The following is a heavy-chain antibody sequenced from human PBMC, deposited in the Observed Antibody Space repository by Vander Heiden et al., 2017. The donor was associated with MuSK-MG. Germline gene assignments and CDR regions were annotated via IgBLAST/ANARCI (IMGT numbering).Heavy chain of an antibody. J-gene: IGHJ4*02. Sequence: QVQLQQPRPGLTKQSQTPSVTGAITRASVSSKSAAWNWIRQSPARGLGWLGMTYYTSKWYNEYAVAVKSRITINPDTSKNQFTLRLNAVTPEDTAVYYSARDVDVGLDYWGQGTLVTVSS. CDR1: RASVSSKSAA. V-gene: IGHV6-1*01. CDR3: ARDVDVGLDY. CDR2: TYYTSKWYN. D-gene: IGHD2-2*03.